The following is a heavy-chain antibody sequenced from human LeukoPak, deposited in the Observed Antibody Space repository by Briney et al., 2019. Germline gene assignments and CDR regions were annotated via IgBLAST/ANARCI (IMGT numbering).Heavy chain of an antibody. CDR3: ARPVRPGIAAAGTDY. CDR1: GGTHRSYA. J-gene: IGHJ4*02. CDR2: IIPILGIA. D-gene: IGHD6-13*01. Sequence: SVPVTCKATGGTHRSYAFSWVRQAPGQGLAWVGRIIPILGIANYAQKFRGRVTITADKSTSTAYMELSSLGSEDTAVYYCARPVRPGIAAAGTDYWGQGTLVTVSS. V-gene: IGHV1-69*04.